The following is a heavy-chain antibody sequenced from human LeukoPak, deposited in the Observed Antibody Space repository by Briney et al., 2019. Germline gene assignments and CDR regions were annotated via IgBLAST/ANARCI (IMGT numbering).Heavy chain of an antibody. J-gene: IGHJ4*02. V-gene: IGHV3-23*01. Sequence: GGSLRLSCAASGFPFSSYSMSWVRQAPGKGLEWVSGIVGTTGTTYYADSVKGRFTISRDKSKNTLYLEMNSLRAEDTAVYYGVKDLSSWLPGVFDYWGQGTLVTVSS. CDR3: VKDLSSWLPGVFDY. CDR2: IVGTTGTT. D-gene: IGHD6-13*01. CDR1: GFPFSSYS.